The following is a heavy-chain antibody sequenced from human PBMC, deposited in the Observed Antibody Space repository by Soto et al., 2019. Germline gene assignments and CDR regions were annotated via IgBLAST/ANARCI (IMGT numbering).Heavy chain of an antibody. CDR3: ARAAITGTTHYYYGMDV. J-gene: IGHJ6*02. Sequence: HPGGSLRLSCAASGFTFSSYAMHWVRQAPGKGLEWVAVISYDGSNKYYADSVKGRFTISRDNSKNTLYLQMNSLRAEDTAVYYCARAAITGTTHYYYGMDVWGQGTTVTVSS. D-gene: IGHD1-7*01. CDR1: GFTFSSYA. V-gene: IGHV3-30-3*01. CDR2: ISYDGSNK.